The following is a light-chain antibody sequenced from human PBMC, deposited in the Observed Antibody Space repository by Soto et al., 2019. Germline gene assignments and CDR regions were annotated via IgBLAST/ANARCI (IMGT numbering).Light chain of an antibody. CDR2: DVN. CDR1: SSDVGSYDY. CDR3: SSFTTSSTVL. V-gene: IGLV2-14*01. Sequence: QSVLTQPASVSGSPGQSITISCTGTSSDVGSYDYVSWYQQHPGKAPKVMIYDVNNRPSGVSNRFSGSKSGNTASLTISGLQAEDEADYYCSSFTTSSTVLFGGGTKLTVL. J-gene: IGLJ2*01.